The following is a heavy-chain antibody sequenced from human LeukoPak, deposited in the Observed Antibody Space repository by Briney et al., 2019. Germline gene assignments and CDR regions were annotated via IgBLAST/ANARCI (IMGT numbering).Heavy chain of an antibody. CDR2: IIPIFGTT. CDR3: ARDAGRGSGRDFDY. CDR1: GDTFSSYV. J-gene: IGHJ4*02. D-gene: IGHD3-10*01. V-gene: IGHV1-69*05. Sequence: ASVKVSCKASGDTFSSYVISWVRQAPGQGLEWMGGIIPIFGTTNYAQKFQGRVTMTRDTSTSTVYMELSSLRSEDTAVYYCARDAGRGSGRDFDYWGQGTLVTVSS.